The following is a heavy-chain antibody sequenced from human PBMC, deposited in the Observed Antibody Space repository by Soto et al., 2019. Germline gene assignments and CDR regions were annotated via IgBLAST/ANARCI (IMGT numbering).Heavy chain of an antibody. CDR2: IIPIFGTA. CDR1: GGTFSSYA. J-gene: IGHJ4*02. D-gene: IGHD5-18*01. V-gene: IGHV1-69*13. Sequence: GASVKVSCKASGGTFSSYAISGVRQAPGQGLEWMGGIIPIFGTANYAQKFQGRVTITADESTSTAYMELSSLRSEDTAVYYCARVDTAMAYDYWGQGTLVTVSS. CDR3: ARVDTAMAYDY.